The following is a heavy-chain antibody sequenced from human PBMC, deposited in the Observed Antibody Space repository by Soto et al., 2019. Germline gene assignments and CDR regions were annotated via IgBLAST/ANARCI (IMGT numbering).Heavy chain of an antibody. J-gene: IGHJ4*02. V-gene: IGHV2-5*02. CDR1: GFSLSTSGVG. CDR2: IYWDDDK. CDR3: AHETAYYDSSGYYYRDY. Sequence: QITLKESGPTLVKPTQTLTLTCTFSGFSLSTSGVGVGWIRQPPGKALEWLALIYWDDDKRYSPSLKSRLTITKDPSKNQVVLTMTNMDPVDTATYYCAHETAYYDSSGYYYRDYWGQGTLVTVSS. D-gene: IGHD3-22*01.